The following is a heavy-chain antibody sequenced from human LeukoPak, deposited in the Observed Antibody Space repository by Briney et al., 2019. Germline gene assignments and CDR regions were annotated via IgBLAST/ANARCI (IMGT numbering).Heavy chain of an antibody. J-gene: IGHJ1*01. Sequence: ASVKVSCKASGYTFTSYYMHWVRQAPGQGLEWMGIINPSGGSTSYAQKFQGRVTMTRDTSTSTVYMELSSLRSEDTAVYYCASPGYSGGWPRAKYFQPGGRGPLVTVSS. CDR1: GYTFTSYY. CDR3: ASPGYSGGWPRAKYFQP. CDR2: INPSGGST. D-gene: IGHD6-19*01. V-gene: IGHV1-46*01.